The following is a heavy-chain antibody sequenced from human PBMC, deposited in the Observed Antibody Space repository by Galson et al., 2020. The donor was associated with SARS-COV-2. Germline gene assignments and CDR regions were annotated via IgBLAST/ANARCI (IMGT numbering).Heavy chain of an antibody. V-gene: IGHV3-48*03. Sequence: GGYLRLSCAASGFPFSSYEMNWVRQAPGKGLEWVSYVSSSGSTIYYADSFMGRFTISRDNAKNSLYLQMNSLRAEDTAVYYCAREGRYYEYVWGSSVYYDSSPDAFDIWGQGTMVTVSS. CDR1: GFPFSSYE. D-gene: IGHD3-16*01. J-gene: IGHJ3*02. CDR3: AREGRYYEYVWGSSVYYDSSPDAFDI. CDR2: VSSSGSTI.